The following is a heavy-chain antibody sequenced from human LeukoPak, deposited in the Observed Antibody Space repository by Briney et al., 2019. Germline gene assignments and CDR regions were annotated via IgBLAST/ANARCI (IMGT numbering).Heavy chain of an antibody. CDR3: ARVPSGRPTYYFDY. D-gene: IGHD6-19*01. CDR1: GCTFTSYG. Sequence: ASVKVSCKASGCTFTSYGISWVRQAPGQGLEWMGWISAYNGNTNYAQKLQGRVTMTTDTSTSTAYMELRSLRSDDTAVYYCARVPSGRPTYYFDYWGQGTLVTVSS. J-gene: IGHJ4*02. CDR2: ISAYNGNT. V-gene: IGHV1-18*01.